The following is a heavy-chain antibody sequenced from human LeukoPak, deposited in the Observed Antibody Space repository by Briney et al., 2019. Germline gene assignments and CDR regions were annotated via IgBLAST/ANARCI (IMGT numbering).Heavy chain of an antibody. Sequence: ASVKVSCEASGYTFTGYYMHWVRQAPGQGLEWMGWINPNSGGTNYAQKFQGRVTMTRDTSISTAYMELSRLRSDDTAVYYCARGRGRGYGSGSYYPYYYYGMDVWGQGTTVTVSS. D-gene: IGHD3-10*01. CDR1: GYTFTGYY. J-gene: IGHJ6*02. CDR3: ARGRGRGYGSGSYYPYYYYGMDV. CDR2: INPNSGGT. V-gene: IGHV1-2*02.